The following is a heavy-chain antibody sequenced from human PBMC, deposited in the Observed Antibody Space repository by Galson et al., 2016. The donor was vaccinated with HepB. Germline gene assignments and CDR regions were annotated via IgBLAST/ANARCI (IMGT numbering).Heavy chain of an antibody. CDR2: MNPKSGDT. Sequence: SVKVSCKASGYTFSDYDINWVRQAPGQGLEWMGWMNPKSGDTNYAQKFQGRVTMTRDTSISTAYMELTSLRSDDTAVYYCACPRTYSTSSFDSWGQGTLVTVSS. CDR1: GYTFSDYD. J-gene: IGHJ4*02. D-gene: IGHD6-6*01. V-gene: IGHV1-8*01. CDR3: ACPRTYSTSSFDS.